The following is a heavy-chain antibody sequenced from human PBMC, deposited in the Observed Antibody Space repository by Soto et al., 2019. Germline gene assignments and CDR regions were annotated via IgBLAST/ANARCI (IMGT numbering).Heavy chain of an antibody. D-gene: IGHD3-3*01. CDR2: INHSGST. CDR1: GGSFSGYY. J-gene: IGHJ4*02. CDR3: ARGVSYYDFWSGYYTKLEFDY. V-gene: IGHV4-34*01. Sequence: KTSETLSLTCAVYGGSFSGYYWSWIRQPPGKGLEWIGEINHSGSTNYNPSLKSRVTISVDTSKNQFSLKLSSVTAADTAVYYCARGVSYYDFWSGYYTKLEFDYWGQGTLVTVSS.